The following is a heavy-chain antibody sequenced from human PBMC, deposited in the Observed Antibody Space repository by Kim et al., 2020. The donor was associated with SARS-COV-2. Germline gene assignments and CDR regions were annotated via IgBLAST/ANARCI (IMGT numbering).Heavy chain of an antibody. V-gene: IGHV1-3*01. CDR3: ASWYSYGYGY. J-gene: IGHJ4*02. Sequence: NTQNSQKFQGRVPITRDTSASTAYMELSSLRSEDTAVYYCASWYSYGYGYWGQGTLVTVSS. D-gene: IGHD5-18*01. CDR2: NT.